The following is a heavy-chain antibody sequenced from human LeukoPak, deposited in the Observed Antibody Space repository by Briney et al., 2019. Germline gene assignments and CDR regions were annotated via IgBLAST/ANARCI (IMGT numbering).Heavy chain of an antibody. CDR3: ARLTPGKNWFDP. D-gene: IGHD3-10*01. V-gene: IGHV4-38-2*02. CDR1: GYSINSAYY. J-gene: IGHJ5*02. CDR2: MYHSGIT. Sequence: SETLSLTCTVSGYSINSAYYWGWIRQPPGKGLEWIGIMYHSGITYYNLSLKSRVTISVDTSKNQSSLKLNSVTAADTAVYYCARLTPGKNWFDPWGHGTLVTVS.